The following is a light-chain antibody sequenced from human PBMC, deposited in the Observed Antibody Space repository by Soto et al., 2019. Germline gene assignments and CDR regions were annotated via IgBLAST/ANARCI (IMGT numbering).Light chain of an antibody. CDR2: AAS. Sequence: EIVLTQSPGTLSLSPKERATLSCRASQSVGSGYFAWYQQKPGQAPRLLIYAASSRATGIPGRFSGSGSGTDFTLTISRLEPEDFAVYYCQHYGSTSWTFGQGTKVDIK. J-gene: IGKJ1*01. CDR1: QSVGSGY. CDR3: QHYGSTSWT. V-gene: IGKV3-20*01.